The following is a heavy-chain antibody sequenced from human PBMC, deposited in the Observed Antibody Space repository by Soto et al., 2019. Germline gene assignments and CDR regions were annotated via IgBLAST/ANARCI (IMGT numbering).Heavy chain of an antibody. Sequence: SQTLSLTCVISGDSVSSNGACWNWIRQSPSRGLQWLGRIYYRSKWFHDYAASVESRMAINPDTSRNQFSLQLNYVTPEDTAVYYCTRVHCSAGTCLDGLDFWGQGTTVTVSS. CDR3: TRVHCSAGTCLDGLDF. CDR2: IYYRSKWFH. V-gene: IGHV6-1*01. D-gene: IGHD2-15*01. J-gene: IGHJ6*02. CDR1: GDSVSSNGAC.